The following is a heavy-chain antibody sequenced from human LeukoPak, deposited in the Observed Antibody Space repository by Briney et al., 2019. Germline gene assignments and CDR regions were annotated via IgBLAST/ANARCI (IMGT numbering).Heavy chain of an antibody. Sequence: SETLSLTCTVSGGSISSGGYYWSWIRQHPGKGLEWIGYIYNSGSTYYNPSLRSRVNISGDTSKNQFSLNLSSVTAADTAIYYCPRAGTRVGSFDYWGQGTLGTVSS. CDR2: IYNSGST. D-gene: IGHD4-23*01. CDR3: PRAGTRVGSFDY. V-gene: IGHV4-31*03. CDR1: GGSISSGGYY. J-gene: IGHJ4*02.